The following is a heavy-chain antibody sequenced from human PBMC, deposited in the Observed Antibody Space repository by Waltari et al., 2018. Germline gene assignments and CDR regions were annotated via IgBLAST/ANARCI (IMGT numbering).Heavy chain of an antibody. Sequence: QLQLPESGPGLVKPSETLSLTCSVSGGSISRTSYYWGWIRQPPGKGLEWIGSFSYNGNTYYNPSLKSRITISVDTSKNQFSLQLRSVTTADTATYYCARPGRVGGGSLMGLDYWGQGTLVAVSS. CDR1: GGSISRTSYY. CDR3: ARPGRVGGGSLMGLDY. CDR2: FSYNGNT. V-gene: IGHV4-39*01. D-gene: IGHD2-15*01. J-gene: IGHJ4*02.